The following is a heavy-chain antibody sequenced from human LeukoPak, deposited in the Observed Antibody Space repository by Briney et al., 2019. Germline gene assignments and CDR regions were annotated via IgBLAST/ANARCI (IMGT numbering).Heavy chain of an antibody. CDR2: IFHGGSS. CDR1: GGSVSSADYS. J-gene: IGHJ4*02. CDR3: ARGFDDYYAASGATWVYFDY. V-gene: IGHV4-30-2*01. D-gene: IGHD2-15*01. Sequence: PSQTLSLTCDVSGGSVSSADYSWSWIRRPPGKGLEWIGFIFHGGSSYYNPSLKSRVTISIDRSKNQFSLELNSVTAADTAVYYCARGFDDYYAASGATWVYFDYWGQGSLVTVSS.